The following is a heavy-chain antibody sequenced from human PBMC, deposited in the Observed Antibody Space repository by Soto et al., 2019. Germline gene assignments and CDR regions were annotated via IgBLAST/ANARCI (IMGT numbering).Heavy chain of an antibody. V-gene: IGHV2-5*02. Sequence: QIALKESGPTLVKPTQTLTVTCSFSGFSLSTSGVGVGWVRQPPGKALEWLALIYWDDDKRYSPSLNSRLTITKDTSKNQVVLTMTDMDPADTGTYYCAYAPGELLAFVHWGQGTLVTVSS. J-gene: IGHJ4*02. D-gene: IGHD1-26*01. CDR3: AYAPGELLAFVH. CDR1: GFSLSTSGVG. CDR2: IYWDDDK.